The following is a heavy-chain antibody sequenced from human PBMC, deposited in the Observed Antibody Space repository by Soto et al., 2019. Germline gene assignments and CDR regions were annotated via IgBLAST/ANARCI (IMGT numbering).Heavy chain of an antibody. CDR1: GGSVSSGNHY. J-gene: IGHJ5*02. V-gene: IGHV4-61*01. Sequence: ETLSLTCTVSGGSVSSGNHYWTWIPQPPGKGLEWIGYIYYTGNPNYSPSLKSRVTISVDTSKNQFSLKLTSVTAADTAVYYCARDCALAVAGPGWFDPWGQGTLVTVSS. CDR2: IYYTGNP. D-gene: IGHD6-19*01. CDR3: ARDCALAVAGPGWFDP.